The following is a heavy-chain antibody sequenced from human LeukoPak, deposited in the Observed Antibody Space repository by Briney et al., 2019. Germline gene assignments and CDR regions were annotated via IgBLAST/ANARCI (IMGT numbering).Heavy chain of an antibody. D-gene: IGHD3-10*01. J-gene: IGHJ5*02. CDR1: GFTFSSYG. Sequence: GGSLRLSCAASGFTFSSYGMSWVRRAPGKGLEWVSAISGSGGSTYYADSAKGRFTISRDNSKNTLYLQMNSLRAEDTAVYYCAGCSTYYYGSGSPNWFDPWGQGTLVTVSS. CDR3: AGCSTYYYGSGSPNWFDP. V-gene: IGHV3-23*01. CDR2: ISGSGGST.